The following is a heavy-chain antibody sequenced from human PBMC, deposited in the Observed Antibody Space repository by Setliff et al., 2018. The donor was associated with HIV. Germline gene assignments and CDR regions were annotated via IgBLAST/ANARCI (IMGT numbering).Heavy chain of an antibody. CDR1: GFIFSNYV. CDR2: IYFDGSNS. D-gene: IGHD5-12*01. V-gene: IGHV3-33*01. Sequence: PGGSLRLSCAASGFIFSNYVMHWVRQTPGKGLEWVSFIYFDGSNSDYADSVKGRFTISRDNSKNRLYLQINSLRAEDTAVYYCARDRDTTIWYFDLWGRGTLVTVSS. J-gene: IGHJ2*01. CDR3: ARDRDTTIWYFDL.